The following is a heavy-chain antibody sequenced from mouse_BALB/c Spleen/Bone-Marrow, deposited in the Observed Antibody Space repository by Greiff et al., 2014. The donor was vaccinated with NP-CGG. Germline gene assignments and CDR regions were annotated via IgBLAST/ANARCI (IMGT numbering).Heavy chain of an antibody. CDR3: ARSRTGFAY. Sequence: VQLQQSGAELVRPGTSVKVSCKASGYAFTNYLTEWVKQRPGQGLEWIGVINPGSGGTNYNEKFKGKATLTADESSSTAYMQLSSLTSDDSAVYFCARSRTGFAYWGQGTLVTVSA. V-gene: IGHV1-54*03. CDR2: INPGSGGT. J-gene: IGHJ3*01. CDR1: GYAFTNYL.